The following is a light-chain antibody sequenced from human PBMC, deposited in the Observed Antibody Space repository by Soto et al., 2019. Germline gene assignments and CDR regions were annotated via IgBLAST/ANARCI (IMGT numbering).Light chain of an antibody. CDR3: QQRLNSPRS. Sequence: DIQMTQSPSSLSASVGDRVTITCRASQSIRTYVNWYQQKPGKAPNSLIYGASSLQSGVTSRFRGSRSGTDITLTISSLQHDAFAIYKCQQRLNSPRSFGQGTKVDIK. J-gene: IGKJ1*01. CDR2: GAS. V-gene: IGKV1-39*01. CDR1: QSIRTY.